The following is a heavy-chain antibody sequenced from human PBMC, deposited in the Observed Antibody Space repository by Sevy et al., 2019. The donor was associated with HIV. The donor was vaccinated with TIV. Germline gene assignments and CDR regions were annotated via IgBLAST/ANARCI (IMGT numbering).Heavy chain of an antibody. Sequence: ASVKVSCKASGGTFSSYAISWVRQAPGQGLEWMVGITPIFGTANYAQKFQGRVTITADKSTSTAYRGLSSLRSEDTAVYYSARGTQHPWYSSGYFDYRGQGTLVTVSS. D-gene: IGHD6-19*01. CDR3: ARGTQHPWYSSGYFDY. V-gene: IGHV1-69*06. CDR2: ITPIFGTA. CDR1: GGTFSSYA. J-gene: IGHJ4*02.